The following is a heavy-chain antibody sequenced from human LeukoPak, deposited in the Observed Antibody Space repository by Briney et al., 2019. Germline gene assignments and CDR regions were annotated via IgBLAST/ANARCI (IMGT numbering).Heavy chain of an antibody. V-gene: IGHV4-4*07. J-gene: IGHJ4*02. CDR1: GGSISSYY. CDR2: IYTSGST. CDR3: AGHIVVVPAAMSRDLDY. D-gene: IGHD2-2*01. Sequence: PPETLSLXCTASGGSISSYYWRWIRQPAGKGLEWIGRIYTSGSTNYNPSLKSRVTISVDTSKNQFSLKLSSVTAADTAVYYCAGHIVVVPAAMSRDLDYWGQGTLVTVSS.